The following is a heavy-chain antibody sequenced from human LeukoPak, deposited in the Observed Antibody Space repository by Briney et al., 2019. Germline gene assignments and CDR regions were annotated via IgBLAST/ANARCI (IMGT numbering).Heavy chain of an antibody. D-gene: IGHD2-2*01. V-gene: IGHV3-53*01. Sequence: GGSLRLSCAASGFTVTTNYMSWVRQAPGKGLEWVSVIYSGGTRNYADSVKGRFTISRDNSKNTLFLQMNSLRVEDTAVFYCLTRVTAGNWGQGTLVTVSS. J-gene: IGHJ4*02. CDR3: LTRVTAGN. CDR2: IYSGGTR. CDR1: GFTVTTNY.